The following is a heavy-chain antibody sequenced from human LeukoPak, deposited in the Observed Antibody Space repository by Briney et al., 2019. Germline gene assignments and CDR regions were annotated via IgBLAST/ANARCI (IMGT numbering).Heavy chain of an antibody. D-gene: IGHD6-13*01. Sequence: SETLSLTCTVSGGSISSSSYYWGWIRQPPGKGLEWIGSIYYSGSTYYNPSLKSRVTISVDTSKNQFSLKLPSVTAADSAVYYCATSSWLRDANFDYWGQGTLVTVSS. CDR1: GGSISSSSYY. CDR2: IYYSGST. J-gene: IGHJ4*02. V-gene: IGHV4-39*07. CDR3: ATSSWLRDANFDY.